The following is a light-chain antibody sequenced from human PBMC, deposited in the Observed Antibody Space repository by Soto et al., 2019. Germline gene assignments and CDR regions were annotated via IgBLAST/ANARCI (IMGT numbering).Light chain of an antibody. CDR3: QQFDNLIFT. CDR2: DAS. Sequence: DIQMTQSPSSLSASVGDRVTITCQASHDISNSLNWYQQKPGKAPKLLIYDASYVEIGVPSRFRGSGSGTHFTLTINNLQPEDIATYYCQQFDNLIFTFGPGTTVDMK. CDR1: HDISNS. V-gene: IGKV1-33*01. J-gene: IGKJ3*01.